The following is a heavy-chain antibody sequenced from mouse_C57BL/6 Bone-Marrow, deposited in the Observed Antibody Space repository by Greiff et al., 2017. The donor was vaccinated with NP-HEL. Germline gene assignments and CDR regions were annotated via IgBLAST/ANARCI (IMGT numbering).Heavy chain of an antibody. D-gene: IGHD2-3*01. CDR1: GYTFTSYG. Sequence: QVQLQQSGAELARPGASVKLSCKASGYTFTSYGISWVKQRTGQGLEWIGEIYPRSGNTYYNEKFKGKATLTADKSSSTAYMELRSLTSEDSAVYFCARSDGYYVRYAMDYWGQGTSVTVSS. CDR3: ARSDGYYVRYAMDY. V-gene: IGHV1-81*01. J-gene: IGHJ4*01. CDR2: IYPRSGNT.